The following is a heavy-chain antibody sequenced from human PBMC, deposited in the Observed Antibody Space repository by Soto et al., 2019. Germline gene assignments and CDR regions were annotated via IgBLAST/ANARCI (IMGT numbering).Heavy chain of an antibody. CDR3: ARGLATLPVFAFDI. CDR1: GISLSTSGVG. CDR2: VYWNDDK. V-gene: IGHV2-5*01. D-gene: IGHD1-1*01. J-gene: IGHJ3*02. Sequence: QITLKGSGPTLVKPTQTLTLTCTLSGISLSTSGVGLGWIRQTPGKALEWLALVYWNDDKHYSPSLKSRLTITKDTSKNQAILTMTNMDLVDTATYYCARGLATLPVFAFDIWGQGTVVTVSS.